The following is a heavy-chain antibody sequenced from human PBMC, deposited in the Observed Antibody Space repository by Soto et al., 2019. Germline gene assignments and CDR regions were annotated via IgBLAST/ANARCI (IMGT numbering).Heavy chain of an antibody. J-gene: IGHJ4*02. Sequence: SETLSLTCTVSGGSITANYGSWLRRSPGKGLEWIGYVYYSGSTVYNPSLKSRVSISADTSKNQFSLRLSSVTAAETAVYYCARDDQSCHYGTCSWHFNYWGQGALVTVS. CDR2: VYYSGST. CDR3: ARDDQSCHYGTCSWHFNY. V-gene: IGHV4-59*01. CDR1: GGSITANY. D-gene: IGHD2-15*01.